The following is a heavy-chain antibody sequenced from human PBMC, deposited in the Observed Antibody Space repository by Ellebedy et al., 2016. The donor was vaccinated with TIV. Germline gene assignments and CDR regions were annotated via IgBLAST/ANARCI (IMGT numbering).Heavy chain of an antibody. CDR3: ARGFIAAAGKNARMTGWFDP. J-gene: IGHJ5*02. CDR1: GGTFSSYA. V-gene: IGHV1-69*13. CDR2: IIPIFGTA. Sequence: SVKVSXXASGGTFSSYAISWVRQAPGQGLEWMGGIIPIFGTANYAQKFQCRVTITADESTSTAYMELSSLRSEDTAVYYCARGFIAAAGKNARMTGWFDPWGQGTLVTVSS. D-gene: IGHD6-13*01.